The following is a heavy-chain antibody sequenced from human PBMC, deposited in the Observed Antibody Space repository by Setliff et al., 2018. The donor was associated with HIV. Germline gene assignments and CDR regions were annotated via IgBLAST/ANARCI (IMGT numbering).Heavy chain of an antibody. J-gene: IGHJ6*02. CDR3: ARVVWMAAAGTIDYYYYGMDI. CDR1: GGSISRGDYC. CDR2: MYYSGIT. Sequence: SETLSLTCTVSGGSISRGDYCWSWIRHYPGKGLEWIGCMYYSGITNYSPSLKSRVTISVDTSKNQFSLKLRSVTAADTAVYYCARVVWMAAAGTIDYYYYGMDIWGQGTTVTVSS. V-gene: IGHV4-31*03. D-gene: IGHD6-13*01.